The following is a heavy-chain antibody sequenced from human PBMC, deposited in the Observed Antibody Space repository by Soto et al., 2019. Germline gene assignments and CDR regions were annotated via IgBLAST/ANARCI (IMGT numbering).Heavy chain of an antibody. D-gene: IGHD1-26*01. V-gene: IGHV3-23*01. CDR1: GFTFSSYA. J-gene: IGHJ4*02. CDR2: ISGSGGST. Sequence: EVQLLESGGGLVQPGGSLRLSCAASGFTFSSYAMRWVRQAPGKGLEWVSDISGSGGSTYYADSVKGRFTVSRDTSKNTLYLQMNSLRAEDTAVYYCARRGSGSYYDYWGQGTLVTVSS. CDR3: ARRGSGSYYDY.